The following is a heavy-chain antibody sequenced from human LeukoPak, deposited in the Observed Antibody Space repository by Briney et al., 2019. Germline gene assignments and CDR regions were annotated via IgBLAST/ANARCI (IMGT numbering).Heavy chain of an antibody. CDR2: ISPSGAIT. CDR1: GYTFTTYY. J-gene: IGHJ4*02. CDR3: ARGKNYYGSGSYYPGIYYFDY. V-gene: IGHV1-46*01. Sequence: ASVKVSCKASGYTFTTYYIHWVRQAPGQGLEWMGIISPSGAITSYAQKFQGRVTMTSDMSTRTVYMELSSLRSEDTAVYYCARGKNYYGSGSYYPGIYYFDYWGQGTLVTVSS. D-gene: IGHD3-10*01.